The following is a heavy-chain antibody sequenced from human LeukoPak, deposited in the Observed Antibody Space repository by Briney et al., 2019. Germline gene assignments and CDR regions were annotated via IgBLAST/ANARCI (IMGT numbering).Heavy chain of an antibody. Sequence: SETLSLTCTVSGAFISSGSNYWTWIRQRTGKGLEWIGYTDPSGTTYSNPSLKSRLTISVDTSMNQFSLKLKSVTPADTAVYYCARDRKGYTNLDNWGQGTVVNVSS. CDR3: ARDRKGYTNLDN. J-gene: IGHJ4*02. V-gene: IGHV4-31*03. CDR1: GAFISSGSNY. D-gene: IGHD5-24*01. CDR2: TDPSGTT.